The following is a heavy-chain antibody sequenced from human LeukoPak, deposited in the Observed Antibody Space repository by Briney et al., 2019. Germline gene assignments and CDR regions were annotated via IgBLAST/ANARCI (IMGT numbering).Heavy chain of an antibody. CDR2: ISSSNGYI. V-gene: IGHV3-21*01. Sequence: PGGSLRLSCVASGFSFSTYGMTWVRQAPGKGLEWVSSISSSNGYIYYADSVKGRFTISRDNAKNSLYLQVNTLRAEDTAVYYCAREGTRDYSDYPYYFDYWGQGTLVTVSS. D-gene: IGHD4-11*01. CDR3: AREGTRDYSDYPYYFDY. J-gene: IGHJ4*02. CDR1: GFSFSTYG.